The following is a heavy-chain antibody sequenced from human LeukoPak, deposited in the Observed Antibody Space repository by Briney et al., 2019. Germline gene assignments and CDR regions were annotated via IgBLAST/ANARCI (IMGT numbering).Heavy chain of an antibody. CDR1: GYTFTSYG. J-gene: IGHJ4*02. V-gene: IGHV1-18*01. CDR3: ARGVPGRGVIITPLGY. CDR2: ISAYNGNT. Sequence: GASVKVSCKASGYTFTSYGISWVRQAPGQGLEWMGWISAYNGNTNYAQKLQGRVTMTTGTSTSTAYMELRSLRSDDTAVYYCARGVPGRGVIITPLGYWGQGTLVTVSS. D-gene: IGHD3-10*01.